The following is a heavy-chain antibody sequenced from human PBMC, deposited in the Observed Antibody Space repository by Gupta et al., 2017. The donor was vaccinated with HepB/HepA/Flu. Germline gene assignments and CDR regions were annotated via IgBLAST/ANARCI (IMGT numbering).Heavy chain of an antibody. CDR2: ISGSGGST. V-gene: IGHV3-23*01. CDR3: ATSNRGSLYYYYYMDV. CDR1: GFTFSSYA. D-gene: IGHD1-26*01. J-gene: IGHJ6*03. Sequence: EVQLLESGGGLVPPGGSLRLSCAAPGFTFSSYAMSWVRRAPGKGLEWVSAISGSGGSTYYADSVKGRFTISRDNSKNTLYLQMNSLRAEDTAVYYCATSNRGSLYYYYYMDVWGKGTTVTVSS.